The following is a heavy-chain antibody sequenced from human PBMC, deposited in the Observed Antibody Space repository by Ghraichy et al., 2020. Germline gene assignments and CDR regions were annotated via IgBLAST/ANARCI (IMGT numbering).Heavy chain of an antibody. Sequence: SKTLSLTCTVSGGSVTSGAYYWTWIRQHPGKGLEWIGFVYYSGSTYNNPSLKSRVTISVDTSKNQFSLKLSSVTAADTAVYYCARLYCSGGSCYDYYYYGMDVWGQGTTVTVSS. J-gene: IGHJ6*02. D-gene: IGHD2-15*01. V-gene: IGHV4-31*03. CDR3: ARLYCSGGSCYDYYYYGMDV. CDR1: GGSVTSGAYY. CDR2: VYYSGST.